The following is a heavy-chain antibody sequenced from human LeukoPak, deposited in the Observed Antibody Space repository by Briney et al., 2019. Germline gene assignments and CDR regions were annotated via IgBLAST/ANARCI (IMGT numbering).Heavy chain of an antibody. V-gene: IGHV4-59*01. Sequence: SETLSLTCTVSGGSISNYYWSWIRQPPGKGLEWIGYIYYSGSTNYNPSLKSRVTISVDTSKNQFSLKLSSVTAADTAVYYCARGRIMITFGGVIVRGTYYFDYWGQGTLVTVSS. J-gene: IGHJ4*02. CDR3: ARGRIMITFGGVIVRGTYYFDY. D-gene: IGHD3-16*02. CDR2: IYYSGST. CDR1: GGSISNYY.